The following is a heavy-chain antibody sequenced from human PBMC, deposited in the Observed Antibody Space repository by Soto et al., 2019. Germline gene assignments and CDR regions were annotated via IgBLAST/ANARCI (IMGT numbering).Heavy chain of an antibody. J-gene: IGHJ6*02. CDR3: ARHLTYCSAGSCYSDFPYYGMDV. D-gene: IGHD2-15*01. CDR1: GCSISSSSYY. CDR2: IFYSGST. Sequence: PSETLSLTCTVSGCSISSSSYYWGWIRQPPGKGLEWIGSIFYSGSTYYNPSLKSRVTISVDTSKNQFSLKLSSVTAADTAVYYCARHLTYCSAGSCYSDFPYYGMDVWGQGTTVT. V-gene: IGHV4-39*01.